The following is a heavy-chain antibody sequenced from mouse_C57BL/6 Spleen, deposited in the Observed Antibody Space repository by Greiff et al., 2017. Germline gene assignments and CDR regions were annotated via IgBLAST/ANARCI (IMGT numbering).Heavy chain of an antibody. CDR3: AREEGYFDY. CDR2: IYPSDSET. CDR1: GYTFTSYW. V-gene: IGHV1-61*01. Sequence: QVQLKQPGAELVRPGSSVKLSCKASGYTFTSYWMDWVKQRPGQGLEWIGNIYPSDSETHYNQKFKDKATLTVDKSSSTAYMQLSSLTSEDSAVYYCAREEGYFDYWGQGTTLTVSS. J-gene: IGHJ2*01.